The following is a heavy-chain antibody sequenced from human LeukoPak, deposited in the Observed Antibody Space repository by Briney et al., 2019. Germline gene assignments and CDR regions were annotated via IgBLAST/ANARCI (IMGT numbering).Heavy chain of an antibody. CDR2: ISGSGGNT. J-gene: IGHJ3*02. V-gene: IGHV3-23*01. CDR1: GFTFSRCT. CDR3: AKERDRDFVGGAFDI. D-gene: IGHD3-16*01. Sequence: GGSLRLSCAASGFTFSRCTMSWVRQAPGKGLEWVSTISGSGGNTYYADSVKGRFTISRDNSKNTLYLQMNSLRAEDTAVYYCAKERDRDFVGGAFDIWGQGTLVTVSS.